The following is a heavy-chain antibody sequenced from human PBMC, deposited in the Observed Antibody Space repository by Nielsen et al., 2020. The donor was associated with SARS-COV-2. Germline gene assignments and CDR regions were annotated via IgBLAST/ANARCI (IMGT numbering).Heavy chain of an antibody. CDR2: ISWNSGSI. D-gene: IGHD6-13*01. J-gene: IGHJ4*02. CDR1: GFTFDDYA. V-gene: IGHV3-9*01. CDR3: ARGKGYSSSWGFDY. Sequence: SLKISCAASGFTFDDYAMHWVRQAPGKGLEWVSGISWNSGSIGYADSVKGRFTISRDNAKNSLYLQMNSLRAEDTALYHCARGKGYSSSWGFDYWGQGTLVTVSS.